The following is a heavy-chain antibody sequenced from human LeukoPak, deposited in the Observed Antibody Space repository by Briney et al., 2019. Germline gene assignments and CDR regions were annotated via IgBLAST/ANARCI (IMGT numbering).Heavy chain of an antibody. J-gene: IGHJ6*04. Sequence: ASVKVSCKASGYTFTSYGISWVRQAPGQGLEWMGWMNPNSGNTGYAQKFQGRVTMTRNTSISTAYMELSSLRSEDTAVYYCARRHHLMDVWGKGTTVTVSS. CDR1: GYTFTSYG. D-gene: IGHD1-14*01. V-gene: IGHV1-8*02. CDR2: MNPNSGNT. CDR3: ARRHHLMDV.